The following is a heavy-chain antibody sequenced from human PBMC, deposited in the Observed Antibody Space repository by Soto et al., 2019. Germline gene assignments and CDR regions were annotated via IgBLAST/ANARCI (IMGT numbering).Heavy chain of an antibody. V-gene: IGHV4-59*01. J-gene: IGHJ6*02. CDR2: FYYSGST. Sequence: SETLSLTCTVSGGSISRYYWNWIRQPPGKGLEWIGYFYYSGSTNYNPSLKSRATISVDTSKNQFSLKLSSVTAADTAVYYCARRSGDDFWSGYAAMDVWGQGTTVTVSS. CDR1: GGSISRYY. D-gene: IGHD3-3*01. CDR3: ARRSGDDFWSGYAAMDV.